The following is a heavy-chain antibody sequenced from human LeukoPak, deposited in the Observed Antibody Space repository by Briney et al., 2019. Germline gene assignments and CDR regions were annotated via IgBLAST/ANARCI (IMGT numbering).Heavy chain of an antibody. D-gene: IGHD6-6*01. CDR3: AKDGSIAAPLGVLFFDY. CDR2: INPNSGGT. V-gene: IGHV1-2*02. J-gene: IGHJ4*02. CDR1: GYTFTGYY. Sequence: ASVKVSCKASGYTFTGYYMHWVRQAPGQGLEWMGWINPNSGGTNYAQKFQGRVTMTRDTSISTAYMELSRLRSDDTAVYYCAKDGSIAAPLGVLFFDYWGQGTLVTVSS.